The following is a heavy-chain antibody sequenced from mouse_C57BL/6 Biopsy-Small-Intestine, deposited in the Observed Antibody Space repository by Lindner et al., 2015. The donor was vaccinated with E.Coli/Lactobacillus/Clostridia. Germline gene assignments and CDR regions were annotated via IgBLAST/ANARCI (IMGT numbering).Heavy chain of an antibody. D-gene: IGHD2-5*01. CDR3: ARGYSNYVDY. Sequence: VQLQESGGGLVRPGGSLKLSCAASGFTFSDYGMHWVRQAPEKGLEWVAYISSGSSTIYYADTVKGRFTISRDNAKNTLFLQMTSLRSEDTAMYYCARGYSNYVDYWGQGTLVTVSA. V-gene: IGHV5-17*01. CDR1: GFTFSDYG. CDR2: ISSGSSTI. J-gene: IGHJ3*01.